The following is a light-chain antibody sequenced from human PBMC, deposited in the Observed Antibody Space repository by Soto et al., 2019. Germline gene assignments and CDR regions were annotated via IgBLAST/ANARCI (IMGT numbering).Light chain of an antibody. Sequence: QSALTQPPSASGSPGQSVTISCTGTSSDVGGYNYVSWYQQHPGKAPKLMIYEVSKRPSGVPDRFSGSKSGNTASLTVSGLQDEDQAAYYCSSYEGRNNYVFGTGTKVTVL. CDR2: EVS. J-gene: IGLJ1*01. CDR1: SSDVGGYNY. CDR3: SSYEGRNNYV. V-gene: IGLV2-8*01.